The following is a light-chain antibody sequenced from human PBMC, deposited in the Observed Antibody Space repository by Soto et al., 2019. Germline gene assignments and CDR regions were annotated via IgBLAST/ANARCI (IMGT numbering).Light chain of an antibody. CDR1: SGHSSYA. CDR3: QTWGTGIQV. J-gene: IGLJ2*01. Sequence: QSVLTQSPSASASLGASVKLTCTLRSGHSSYAIAWHQQQPEKGPRYLMKLNSDGSHSEGDGIPDRFSGSSSGAERYLTVSSLQSEDEADYYCQTWGTGIQVFGGGTQLTVL. CDR2: LNSDGSH. V-gene: IGLV4-69*01.